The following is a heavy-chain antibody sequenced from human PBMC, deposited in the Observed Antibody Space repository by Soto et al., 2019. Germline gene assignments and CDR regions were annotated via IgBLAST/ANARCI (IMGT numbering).Heavy chain of an antibody. D-gene: IGHD3-22*01. CDR2: VYYTGYT. CDR1: GVSITGSTNY. Sequence: QLQLQESGPGLVKPSETLSLTCAVSGVSITGSTNYWGWIRQPPGKGLEWIGSVYYTGYTYYNPSLKSRVTISVDTSKNQLSLKLTSVTAADTAVYYCARRGYSESRVDDAFDVWGQGTLVTVSS. J-gene: IGHJ3*01. CDR3: ARRGYSESRVDDAFDV. V-gene: IGHV4-39*01.